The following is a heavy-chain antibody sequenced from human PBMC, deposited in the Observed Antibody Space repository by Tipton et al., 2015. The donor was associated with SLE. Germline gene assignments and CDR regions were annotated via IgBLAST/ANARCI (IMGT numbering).Heavy chain of an antibody. V-gene: IGHV4-38-2*02. D-gene: IGHD3-9*01. CDR1: GYSISSGYY. J-gene: IGHJ4*02. CDR2: IYHSGST. CDR3: AKGSADWVGHYFDY. Sequence: TLSLTCTVSGYSISSGYYWGWIRQPPGKGLEWIGSIYHSGSTYYNPSLKSRVTISVDTSKNQFSLKLSSVTAADTAVYYCAKGSADWVGHYFDYWGQGTLVTVSS.